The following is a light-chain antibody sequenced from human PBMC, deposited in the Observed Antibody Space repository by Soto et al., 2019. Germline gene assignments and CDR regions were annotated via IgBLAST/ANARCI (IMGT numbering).Light chain of an antibody. J-gene: IGKJ2*03. CDR1: ESVTTW. V-gene: IGKV1-5*01. Sequence: DIQMTQSPSTLSASVGDRVTITCRASESVTTWMAWYQQKPGKAPKVLIHDASTLESGVPSRFSGRGSGTEFTLTISILQPDDFAVYFCHQYNTFPYSFGQGTKL. CDR3: HQYNTFPYS. CDR2: DAS.